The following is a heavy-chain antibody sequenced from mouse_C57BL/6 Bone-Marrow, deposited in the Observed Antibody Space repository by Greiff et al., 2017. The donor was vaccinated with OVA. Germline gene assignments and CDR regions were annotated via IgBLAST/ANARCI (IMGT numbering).Heavy chain of an antibody. J-gene: IGHJ4*01. Sequence: VQLQQSGPGLVAPSQSLSITCTVSGFSLTSYGVHWVRQPPGKGLEWLVVIWSDGSTTYNSALKSRLSISKDNSKSQVFLKMNSLQTDDTAMYYGARHDPRLLLDYYAMDYWGQGTSVTVSS. CDR2: IWSDGST. CDR3: ARHDPRLLLDYYAMDY. V-gene: IGHV2-6-1*01. CDR1: GFSLTSYG. D-gene: IGHD2-3*01.